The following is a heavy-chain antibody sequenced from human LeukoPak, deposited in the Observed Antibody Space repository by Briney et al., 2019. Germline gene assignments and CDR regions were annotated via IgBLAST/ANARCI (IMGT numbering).Heavy chain of an antibody. V-gene: IGHV1-69*02. Sequence: SVKVSCKASGGTFSTYTMIWVRQAPGQGLEWMGRIIPILGIANYAQKFQGRVTITADKSTSTAYMELSSLRSEDTAVYSCARVGGSYGFDYWGQGTLVTVSS. CDR2: IIPILGIA. CDR1: GGTFSTYT. D-gene: IGHD1-26*01. CDR3: ARVGGSYGFDY. J-gene: IGHJ4*02.